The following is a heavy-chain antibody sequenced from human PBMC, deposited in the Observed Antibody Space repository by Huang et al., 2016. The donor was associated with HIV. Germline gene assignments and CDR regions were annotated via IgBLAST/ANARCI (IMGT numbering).Heavy chain of an antibody. D-gene: IGHD6-13*01. CDR2: SSPSVSFI. J-gene: IGHJ4*02. V-gene: IGHV3-21*01. CDR3: VKDRGQQLSPFDS. CDR1: GFSLDSFN. Sequence: EVQLVDSGGGLVKPGGSLRLSCAASGFSLDSFNMFWVRQTPAKGLQWVASSSPSVSFIGYADSVKGRFRISRDNAKNSLYLQMNSLRGEDTAVYYCVKDRGQQLSPFDSWGQGTLVTVSS.